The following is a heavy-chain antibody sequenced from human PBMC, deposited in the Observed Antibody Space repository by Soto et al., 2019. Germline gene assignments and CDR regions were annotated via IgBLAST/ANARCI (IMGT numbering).Heavy chain of an antibody. Sequence: PGGSLRLSCAASGFTFSSYSMNWVRQAPGKGLEWVSSISSSSSYIYYADSVKGRFTISRDNAKNSLYLQMNSLRAEDTAVYYCARSLRYFDWLLWNDAFDIWGQGTMVTVSS. CDR1: GFTFSSYS. D-gene: IGHD3-9*01. V-gene: IGHV3-21*01. J-gene: IGHJ3*02. CDR3: ARSLRYFDWLLWNDAFDI. CDR2: ISSSSSYI.